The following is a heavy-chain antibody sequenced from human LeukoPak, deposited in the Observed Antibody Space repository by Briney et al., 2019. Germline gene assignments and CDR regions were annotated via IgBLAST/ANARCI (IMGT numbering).Heavy chain of an antibody. Sequence: SSVKVSCKASGGTLSSYAISWVRQAPGQGLEWMGGIIPIFGTANYAQKFQGRVTITTDESTSTAYMELSSLRAEDTAVYYCARDSCSSTSCYYYWGQGTLVTVSS. CDR3: ARDSCSSTSCYYY. CDR2: IIPIFGTA. D-gene: IGHD2-2*01. J-gene: IGHJ4*02. CDR1: GGTLSSYA. V-gene: IGHV1-69*05.